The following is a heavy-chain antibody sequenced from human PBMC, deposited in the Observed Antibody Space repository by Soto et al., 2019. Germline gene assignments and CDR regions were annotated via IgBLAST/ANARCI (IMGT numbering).Heavy chain of an antibody. CDR3: ARDHTYSGSYDWFDP. D-gene: IGHD1-26*01. CDR2: VSSTGST. V-gene: IGHV4-59*01. J-gene: IGHJ5*02. Sequence: SETLSRTCTVSGGSLNSYYWTWIRQSPGKGLEWIGYVSSTGSTNYNPSLKSRLTMSLDTSTNEVSLSLTSVTAADAAVYYCARDHTYSGSYDWFDPWGQGTLVTVSS. CDR1: GGSLNSYY.